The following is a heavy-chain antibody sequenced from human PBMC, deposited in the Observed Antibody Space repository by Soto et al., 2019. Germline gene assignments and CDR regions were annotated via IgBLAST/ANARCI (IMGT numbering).Heavy chain of an antibody. CDR1: GFSISSGYF. Sequence: PSETRSRTWAVSGFSISSGYFWCWIRQPPGKGPEWLGSIYHSGTTYYNPSVKGRVTISVDTSKNQFSLKMSSVTAADTAVYYCARDSSGYYWFDPWGQGTLVTVSA. V-gene: IGHV4-38-2*02. D-gene: IGHD3-22*01. CDR2: IYHSGTT. CDR3: ARDSSGYYWFDP. J-gene: IGHJ5*02.